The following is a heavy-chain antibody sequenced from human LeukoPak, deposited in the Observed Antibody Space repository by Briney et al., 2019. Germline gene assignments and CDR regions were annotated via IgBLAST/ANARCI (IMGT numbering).Heavy chain of an antibody. CDR3: ARLLTIPGY. CDR1: TFTFSAYW. Sequence: PGGSLRLSCAASTFTFSAYWMSWVRQAPGKGLEGVANIKQDGSEKYYVDSVKGRFTISRDNAKNSLYLQMNSLRAEDTAVYYCARLLTIPGYWGQGTLVTVSS. V-gene: IGHV3-7*01. J-gene: IGHJ4*02. D-gene: IGHD4/OR15-4a*01. CDR2: IKQDGSEK.